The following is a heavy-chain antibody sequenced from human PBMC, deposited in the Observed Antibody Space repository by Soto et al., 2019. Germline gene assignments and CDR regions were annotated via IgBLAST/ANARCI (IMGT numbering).Heavy chain of an antibody. CDR2: IYYSGST. V-gene: IGHV4-31*03. D-gene: IGHD4-17*01. Sequence: QVQLQESGPGLVKPSQTLSLTCTVSGGSISSGGYYWSWIRQHPGKGLEWIGYIYYSGSTHYNPSLTGRVTLSVDTSKNQFSLKLSSVTAADTAVYYCARALTTVTVLDPWGQGTLVTVSS. CDR3: ARALTTVTVLDP. CDR1: GGSISSGGYY. J-gene: IGHJ5*02.